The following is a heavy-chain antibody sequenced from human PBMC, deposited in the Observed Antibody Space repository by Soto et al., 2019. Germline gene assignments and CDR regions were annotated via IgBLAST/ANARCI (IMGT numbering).Heavy chain of an antibody. D-gene: IGHD3-22*01. CDR2: ISGSGSST. Sequence: PGGSLRLSCAASGLTFSSYDMSWVRQAPGKGLEWVSGISGSGSSTYYADSVKGRFTISRDNSKKTLYLQMNSLRVEDTAVYYCASRYYYDSSGYPIDDWGQGTLGTVSS. CDR3: ASRYYYDSSGYPIDD. V-gene: IGHV3-23*01. J-gene: IGHJ4*02. CDR1: GLTFSSYD.